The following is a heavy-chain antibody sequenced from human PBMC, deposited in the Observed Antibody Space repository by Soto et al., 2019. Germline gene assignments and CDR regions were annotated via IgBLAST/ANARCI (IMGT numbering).Heavy chain of an antibody. J-gene: IGHJ4*02. CDR1: GGTFSSYA. V-gene: IGHV1-69*01. CDR2: IISISGAT. D-gene: IGHD5-18*01. CDR3: AKDGYSDGGY. Sequence: QVQLVQSGAEVKKPGSSVKVSCKASGGTFSSYAVSWVRQAPGQGLEWMGGIISISGATKYAQKFQGRVTITADESRSTVYMELSSLRSEDTAGYYCAKDGYSDGGYWGQGTLVTVAS.